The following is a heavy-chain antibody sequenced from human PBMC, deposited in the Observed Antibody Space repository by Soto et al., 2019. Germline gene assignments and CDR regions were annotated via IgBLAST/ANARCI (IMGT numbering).Heavy chain of an antibody. V-gene: IGHV1-3*01. CDR1: GYSFTSYA. CDR2: INAGNGNT. Sequence: ASVRGSCKASGYSFTSYAIHWVRQAPGQRLEWMGWINAGNGNTKYSQKFQGRVTITRDTSASTAYMELSSLRSEDTAVYYCARGTPVFFDYWGQETLVTVSS. CDR3: ARGTPVFFDY. J-gene: IGHJ4*02.